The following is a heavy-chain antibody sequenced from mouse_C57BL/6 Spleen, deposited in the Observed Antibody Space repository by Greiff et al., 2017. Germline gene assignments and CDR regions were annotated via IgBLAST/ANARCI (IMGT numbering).Heavy chain of an antibody. V-gene: IGHV5-17*01. J-gene: IGHJ2*01. Sequence: EVQLVESGGGLVKPGGSLKLSCAASGFTFSDYGMHWVRQAPEKGLEWVAYISSGSSTIYYADTVKGRFTIARDNAKNTLFLQMTSLRSEDTAMYYCTRGDYHPLDYWGQGTTLTVSS. CDR3: TRGDYHPLDY. D-gene: IGHD2-4*01. CDR2: ISSGSSTI. CDR1: GFTFSDYG.